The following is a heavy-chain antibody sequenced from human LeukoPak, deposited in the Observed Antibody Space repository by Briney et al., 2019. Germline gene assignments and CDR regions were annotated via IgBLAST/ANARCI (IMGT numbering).Heavy chain of an antibody. CDR1: GFTFSSYG. D-gene: IGHD7-27*01. CDR2: ISGSGGST. J-gene: IGHJ3*02. Sequence: GGSLRLSCAASGFTFSSYGMSWVRQAPGKGLEWVSAISGSGGSTYYADSVKGRFTISRDNSKNTLYLQMNSLRAEDTAVYYCARSYRAQPLGTFDIWGQGTMVTVSS. V-gene: IGHV3-23*01. CDR3: ARSYRAQPLGTFDI.